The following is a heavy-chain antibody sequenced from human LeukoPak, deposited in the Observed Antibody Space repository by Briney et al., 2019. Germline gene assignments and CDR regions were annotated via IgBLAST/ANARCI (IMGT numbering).Heavy chain of an antibody. Sequence: GGSLRLSCAASAFTFSSYGMNWVRQAPGKGLEWVSYISSSGSTIYYADSVKGRFTISRDNAKNSLYLQMNSLRAEDTAVYYCARETSGSLDYWGQGTLVTVSS. D-gene: IGHD1-26*01. V-gene: IGHV3-48*03. CDR1: AFTFSSYG. J-gene: IGHJ4*02. CDR2: ISSSGSTI. CDR3: ARETSGSLDY.